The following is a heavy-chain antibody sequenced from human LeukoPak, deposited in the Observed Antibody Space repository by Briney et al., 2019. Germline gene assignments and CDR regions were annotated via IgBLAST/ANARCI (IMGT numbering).Heavy chain of an antibody. D-gene: IGHD6-13*01. J-gene: IGHJ5*02. CDR1: GGSFSGYY. Sequence: SETLSLTCAVYGGSFSGYYWSWIRQPPGKGLEWIGEINHSGSTNCNPSLKSRVTISVDTSKNQFSLKLSSVTAADTAVYYCARRPRIAAAGWFDPWGQGTLVTVSS. CDR3: ARRPRIAAAGWFDP. CDR2: INHSGST. V-gene: IGHV4-34*01.